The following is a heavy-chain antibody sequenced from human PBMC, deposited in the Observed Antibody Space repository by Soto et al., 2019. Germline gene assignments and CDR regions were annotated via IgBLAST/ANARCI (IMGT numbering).Heavy chain of an antibody. V-gene: IGHV3-23*01. Sequence: EVQLLDSGGGLVQPGGSLRLSCAASGFTFSSYAMSWVRQAPGKGLEWVSSISVGGDSTYYADYVKGRFTFSRDNSKNTLYLQMNSLSAEDTVVYYCAKNYYFDQWGQGTLVTVSS. CDR1: GFTFSSYA. CDR3: AKNYYFDQ. CDR2: ISVGGDST. J-gene: IGHJ4*02. D-gene: IGHD3-10*01.